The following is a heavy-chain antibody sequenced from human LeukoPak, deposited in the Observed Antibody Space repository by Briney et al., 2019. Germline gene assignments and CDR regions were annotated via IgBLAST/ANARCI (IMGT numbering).Heavy chain of an antibody. CDR3: AIRGYYDTTYAYDYHAMDV. V-gene: IGHV3-48*02. D-gene: IGHD3-22*01. Sequence: GGSLRLSCTASGINFSGYSMHWVRQAPGKGLEWVSYISGSSRTIYYADSVKGRFTISRDNAKNSLHLQINSLRDEDTAVYYCAIRGYYDTTYAYDYHAMDVWGQGTAVTVSS. CDR1: GINFSGYS. J-gene: IGHJ6*02. CDR2: ISGSSRTI.